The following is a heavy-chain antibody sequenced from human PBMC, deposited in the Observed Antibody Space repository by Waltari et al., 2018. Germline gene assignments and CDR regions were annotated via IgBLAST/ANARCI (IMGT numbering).Heavy chain of an antibody. V-gene: IGHV3-30-3*01. J-gene: IGHJ4*02. CDR2: ISYDGSNK. D-gene: IGHD3-3*01. Sequence: QVQLVESGGGVVQPGRSLRLSCAASGFTFISYAMHWVRQAPGKGLEWVAVISYDGSNKYYADSVKGRFTISRDNSKNTLYLQMNSLRAEDTAVYYCARVEWGDYWGQGTLVTVSS. CDR1: GFTFISYA. CDR3: ARVEWGDY.